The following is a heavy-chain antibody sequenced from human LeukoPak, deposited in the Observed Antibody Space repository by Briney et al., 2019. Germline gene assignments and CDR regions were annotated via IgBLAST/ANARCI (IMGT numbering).Heavy chain of an antibody. CDR1: GGSISSGGYY. D-gene: IGHD2-2*01. Sequence: SQTLSLTCTVSGGSISSGGYYWSWIRQHPGKGLEWIGYIYYSGSTYYNPSLKSRVTISVDTSKNQFSLKLSSVTAADTAVYYCAREYWDCSSTNCYNWFDPWGQGTLVTVSS. V-gene: IGHV4-31*03. CDR3: AREYWDCSSTNCYNWFDP. CDR2: IYYSGST. J-gene: IGHJ5*02.